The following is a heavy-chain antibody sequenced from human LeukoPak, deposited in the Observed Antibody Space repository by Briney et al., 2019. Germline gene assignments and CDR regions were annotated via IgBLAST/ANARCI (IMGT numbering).Heavy chain of an antibody. CDR3: ARFSRELGGYAPWELMPPFDY. CDR2: ISSSSSTI. CDR1: GFTFSSYE. D-gene: IGHD1-7*01. J-gene: IGHJ4*02. Sequence: GGSLRLSCAASGFTFSSYEMNWVRQAPGKGLEWVSYISSSSSTIYYADSVKGRFTISRDNAKNSLYLQMNSLRAGDTAVYYCARFSRELGGYAPWELMPPFDYWGQGTLVTVSS. V-gene: IGHV3-48*01.